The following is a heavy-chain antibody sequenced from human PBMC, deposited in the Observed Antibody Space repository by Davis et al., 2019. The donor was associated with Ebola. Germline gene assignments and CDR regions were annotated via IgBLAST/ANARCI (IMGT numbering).Heavy chain of an antibody. CDR1: GGSISTYY. V-gene: IGHV4-59*08. D-gene: IGHD3-3*01. J-gene: IGHJ3*02. Sequence: MPSETLSLTCSISGGSISTYYWSWIRQPPGKGLEWIGYIYYSGSTNYNPSLKSRVTISVDTSKNQFSLKLSSVTAADTAVYYCARRVGFLEWLLVTNAFDIWGQGTMVTVSS. CDR2: IYYSGST. CDR3: ARRVGFLEWLLVTNAFDI.